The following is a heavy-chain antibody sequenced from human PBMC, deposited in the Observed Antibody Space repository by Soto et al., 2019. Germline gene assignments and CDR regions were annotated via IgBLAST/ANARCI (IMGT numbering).Heavy chain of an antibody. D-gene: IGHD5-18*01. V-gene: IGHV1-18*01. CDR2: ISAYNGTT. CDR1: GYTFTSYG. CDR3: ASSLLVGYGLEGESD. Sequence: QGQLVQSGAEVKKPWASVKVSCKASGYTFTSYGISWVRPAPGQGLEWMGWISAYNGTTNYAQKLQGRVNMTTDTSTSTAYMELRSLRSDATAVYYCASSLLVGYGLEGESDWGQRTLVTVSS. J-gene: IGHJ4*02.